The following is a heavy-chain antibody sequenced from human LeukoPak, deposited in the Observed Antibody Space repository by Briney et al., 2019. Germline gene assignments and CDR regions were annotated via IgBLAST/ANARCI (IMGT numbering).Heavy chain of an antibody. J-gene: IGHJ6*02. CDR3: ARGPRYYDFWSGYYQGYGMDV. V-gene: IGHV1-8*01. D-gene: IGHD3-3*01. CDR2: MNPNSGNT. CDR1: GYTFTSYD. Sequence: GASVKVSCKASGYTFTSYDINWVRQATGQGLEWMGWMNPNSGNTGYAQKFQGRVTMTRNTSISTAYMELSSLRSEDTAVYYCARGPRYYDFWSGYYQGYGMDVWGQGTTVTVSS.